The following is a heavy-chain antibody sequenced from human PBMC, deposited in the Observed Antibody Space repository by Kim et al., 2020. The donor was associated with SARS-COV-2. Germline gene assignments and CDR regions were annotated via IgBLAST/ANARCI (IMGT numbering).Heavy chain of an antibody. CDR2: IKQDGNQK. V-gene: IGHV3-7*01. CDR1: GFTFSSYW. D-gene: IGHD6-19*01. Sequence: GGSLRLSCAVSGFTFSSYWMTWVRQAPGKGLEWVANIKQDGNQKYYVDSVKGRFTISRDNAKNSLYLQMNSLRAEDTAVYYCARDGDLYSSGKEAFDIWG. J-gene: IGHJ3*02. CDR3: ARDGDLYSSGKEAFDI.